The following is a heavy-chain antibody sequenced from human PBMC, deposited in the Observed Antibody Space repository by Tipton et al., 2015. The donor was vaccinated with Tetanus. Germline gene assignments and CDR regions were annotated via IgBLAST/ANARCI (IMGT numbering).Heavy chain of an antibody. CDR1: GFSFNNFG. Sequence: GSLRLSCAGSGFSFNNFGMNWVRQAPGKGLEWVSYISYSSTSKYYADSVKGRFAISRDNAKNSLYLQMNTLRGDDTAVYYCVRDGGSSGWLAYWGQGTLVTVSS. CDR3: VRDGGSSGWLAY. V-gene: IGHV3-48*01. J-gene: IGHJ4*02. D-gene: IGHD6-19*01. CDR2: ISYSSTSK.